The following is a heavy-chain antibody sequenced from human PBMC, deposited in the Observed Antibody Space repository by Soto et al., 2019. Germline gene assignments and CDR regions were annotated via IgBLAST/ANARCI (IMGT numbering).Heavy chain of an antibody. D-gene: IGHD3-22*01. CDR2: ISGSGGST. CDR3: AKVRAYYYDSSGAGYFDY. J-gene: IGHJ4*02. CDR1: GFTFNNYA. Sequence: GGSLRLSCAASGFTFNNYAMSWVRQAPGKGLECVSAISGSGGSTYYADSVKGRFTISRDNSKNTLYLQMNSLRAEDTAVYYCAKVRAYYYDSSGAGYFDYWGQGTLVTVSS. V-gene: IGHV3-23*01.